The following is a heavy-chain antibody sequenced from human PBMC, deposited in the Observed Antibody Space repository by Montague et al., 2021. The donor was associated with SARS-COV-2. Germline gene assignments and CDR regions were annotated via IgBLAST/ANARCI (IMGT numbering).Heavy chain of an antibody. CDR2: ISWNSGSI. D-gene: IGHD6-19*01. Sequence: LRLSCAASGFTFDDYAMHWVRQAPGKGLEWVSGISWNSGSIGYADSVKGRFTISRDNAKNSLYLQMNSLRAEDTALYYCAKDISSGWLPKYYFDFWGQGTLVTVSS. CDR1: GFTFDDYA. CDR3: AKDISSGWLPKYYFDF. V-gene: IGHV3-9*01. J-gene: IGHJ4*02.